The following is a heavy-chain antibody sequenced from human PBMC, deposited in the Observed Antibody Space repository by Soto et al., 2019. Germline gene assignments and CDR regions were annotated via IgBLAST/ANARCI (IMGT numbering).Heavy chain of an antibody. Sequence: QVQLVQSGAEVKKPGSSVKVSCEASGGTFSGHAISWVRQAPGQGPEWMGGLIPLFGPTQHAQSFQDRLTISADKSTSTAYMELTSLRFEDTAIYYCARGPNWGYRFDSWGQGTLVTVSS. V-gene: IGHV1-69*06. CDR1: GGTFSGHA. J-gene: IGHJ4*02. CDR3: ARGPNWGYRFDS. CDR2: LIPLFGPT. D-gene: IGHD7-27*01.